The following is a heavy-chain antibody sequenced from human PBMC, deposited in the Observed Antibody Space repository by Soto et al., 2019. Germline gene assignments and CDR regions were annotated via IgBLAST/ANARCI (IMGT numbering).Heavy chain of an antibody. V-gene: IGHV4-59*01. CDR1: GDSISTFY. CDR3: ARQRGNYFDY. J-gene: IGHJ4*02. Sequence: QVQLQESGPGLVKPSETLSLTCTVSGDSISTFYWSWIRQPPGKGREWIGYIYYTGSTNYNPTLKGRVIMSVDTSKKQFSLKLTSVTAADTAVYYCARQRGNYFDYWGQGSLVTVSS. D-gene: IGHD3-10*01. CDR2: IYYTGST.